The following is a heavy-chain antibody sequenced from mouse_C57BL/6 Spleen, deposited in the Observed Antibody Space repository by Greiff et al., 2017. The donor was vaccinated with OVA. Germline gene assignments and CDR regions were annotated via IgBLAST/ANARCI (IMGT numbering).Heavy chain of an antibody. CDR1: GFTFSDYG. V-gene: IGHV5-17*01. CDR2: ISSGSSTI. Sequence: EVKLVESGGGLVKPGGSLKLSCAASGFTFSDYGMHWVRQAPEKGLEWVAYISSGSSTIYYADTVKGRFTISRDNAKNTLFLQMTSLRSEDAAVYYCARGRSWDVGAMDDWGKGTSVTVSS. D-gene: IGHD4-1*01. CDR3: ARGRSWDVGAMDD. J-gene: IGHJ4*01.